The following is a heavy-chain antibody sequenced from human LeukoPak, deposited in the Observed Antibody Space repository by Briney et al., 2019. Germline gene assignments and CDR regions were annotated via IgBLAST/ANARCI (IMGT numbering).Heavy chain of an antibody. V-gene: IGHV4-39*01. CDR3: AAYSYGYLYYFDY. J-gene: IGHJ4*02. CDR2: IYYSGST. CDR1: GGSISSSSYY. Sequence: PSETLSLTCTVSGGSISSSSYYWGWIRQPPGKGLEWIGSIYYSGSTYYNPSLKSRVTISVDTSKNQFSLKLSSVTAADTAVYYCAAYSYGYLYYFDYWGQGTPVTVSS. D-gene: IGHD5-18*01.